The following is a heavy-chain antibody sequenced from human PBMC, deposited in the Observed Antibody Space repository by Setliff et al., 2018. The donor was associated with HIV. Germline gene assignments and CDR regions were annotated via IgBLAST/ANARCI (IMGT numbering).Heavy chain of an antibody. Sequence: PGGSLRLSCSTSGFNFRDSWMSWLRLAPGKGLEWVANISPDGRERYSVDSVRGRFTVSRDNAKNSLYLQMNSLRAEDTAVYYCARDMRSGSYPGAFDIWGQGTMVTVSS. CDR1: GFNFRDSW. CDR2: ISPDGRER. D-gene: IGHD1-26*01. J-gene: IGHJ3*02. CDR3: ARDMRSGSYPGAFDI. V-gene: IGHV3-7*01.